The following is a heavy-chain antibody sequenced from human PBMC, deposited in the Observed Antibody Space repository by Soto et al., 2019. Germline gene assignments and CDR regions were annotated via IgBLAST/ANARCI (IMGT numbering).Heavy chain of an antibody. V-gene: IGHV3-30-3*01. Sequence: QVRLVESGGRVVQPGRSLRLSCAASGFMFNRYAIHWVRQTPGKGLEWVAVISRDGSVQYYADSVRGRFIISRDMSKDTVYLEMNSLRVEDTAVFYCARSRSGAVPDSFGYWGQGTLVTVSS. J-gene: IGHJ4*02. D-gene: IGHD3-3*01. CDR1: GFMFNRYA. CDR3: ARSRSGAVPDSFGY. CDR2: ISRDGSVQ.